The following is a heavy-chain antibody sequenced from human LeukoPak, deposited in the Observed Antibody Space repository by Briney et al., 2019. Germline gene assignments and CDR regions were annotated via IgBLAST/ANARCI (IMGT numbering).Heavy chain of an antibody. Sequence: SVKVSCKASGGTFSSYAISWVRQAPGQGREWMGGVIPIFGTANYAQKFQGRVTITTDESTSTAYMELSSLRSEDTAVYYCPRDYSSGYYYAPFDYWGQGTLVTVSS. CDR2: VIPIFGTA. CDR3: PRDYSSGYYYAPFDY. D-gene: IGHD3-22*01. CDR1: GGTFSSYA. V-gene: IGHV1-69*05. J-gene: IGHJ4*02.